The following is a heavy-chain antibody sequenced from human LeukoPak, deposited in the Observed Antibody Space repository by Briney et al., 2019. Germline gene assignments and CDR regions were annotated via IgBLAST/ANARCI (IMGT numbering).Heavy chain of an antibody. CDR3: ARAVYYGSGTYVP. V-gene: IGHV3-74*01. J-gene: IGHJ5*02. CDR2: INIDGSST. D-gene: IGHD3-10*01. Sequence: PGGSLRLSCAASGFTFSSYWMHWVRHAPGKGLVWVSRINIDGSSTNYADSVKGRFTISRDNAKNTLYLQMNSLRAEDTAVYYCARAVYYGSGTYVPWGQGTLVTVSP. CDR1: GFTFSSYW.